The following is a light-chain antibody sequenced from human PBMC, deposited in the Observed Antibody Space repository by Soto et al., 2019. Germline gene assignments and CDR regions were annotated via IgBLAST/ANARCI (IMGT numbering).Light chain of an antibody. J-gene: IGKJ4*01. V-gene: IGKV1-13*02. CDR2: DAS. CDR3: QQFNSYLLP. Sequence: ASQLTQSPSSLSASVGARVTITCRASQGSSSALAWYQQKPGKAPKLLIYDASSLESGVPSRFSGSGSGTDFTLTISSLQPEDFATYYCQQFNSYLLPFGGGPKVEIK. CDR1: QGSSSA.